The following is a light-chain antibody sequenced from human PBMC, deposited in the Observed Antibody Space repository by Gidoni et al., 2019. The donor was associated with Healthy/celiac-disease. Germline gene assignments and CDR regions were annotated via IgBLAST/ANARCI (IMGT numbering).Light chain of an antibody. CDR3: QSYDSSLRGQV. CDR2: GNS. J-gene: IGLJ3*02. CDR1: SSNIGAGYD. V-gene: IGLV1-40*01. Sequence: QSVLTQPPSLSGAPGQRVTISCTGSSSNIGAGYDVHWYQQLPGTAPKLLIYGNSNRPSGVPDRFSGSKSGTSASLAITGLQAEDEADYYCQSYDSSLRGQVFGGGTKLTVL.